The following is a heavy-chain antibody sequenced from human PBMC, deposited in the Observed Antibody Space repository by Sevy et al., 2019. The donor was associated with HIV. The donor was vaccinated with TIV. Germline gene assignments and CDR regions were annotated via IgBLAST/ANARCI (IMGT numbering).Heavy chain of an antibody. CDR1: GFSFSTYY. Sequence: GGSLRLSCAASGFSFSTYYIHWVRQAPGKGLVWASRINRDGSSTSYADSVKGRLTISRDNAKNTVYLQMSSLRDDDTAVYYCAREITPSGSSGKDAFDIWGQGTMVTVSS. J-gene: IGHJ3*02. V-gene: IGHV3-74*01. CDR3: AREITPSGSSGKDAFDI. D-gene: IGHD1-26*01. CDR2: INRDGSST.